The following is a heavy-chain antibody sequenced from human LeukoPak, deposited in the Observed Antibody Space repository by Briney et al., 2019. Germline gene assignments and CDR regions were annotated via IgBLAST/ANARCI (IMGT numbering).Heavy chain of an antibody. CDR3: AKVRWDSSSSGYMDV. J-gene: IGHJ6*03. V-gene: IGHV3-23*01. D-gene: IGHD6-6*01. Sequence: HPGGSLRLSCAASGFTFSSYAMSWVRQAPGKGLEWVSAISGSGGSTYYADSVKGRFTISRDNSKNTLYLQMNSLRAEDTAVYYCAKVRWDSSSSGYMDVWGKGTTVTVSS. CDR1: GFTFSSYA. CDR2: ISGSGGST.